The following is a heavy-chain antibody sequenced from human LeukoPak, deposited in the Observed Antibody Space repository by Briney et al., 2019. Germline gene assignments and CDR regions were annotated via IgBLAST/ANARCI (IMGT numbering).Heavy chain of an antibody. D-gene: IGHD5-18*01. J-gene: IGHJ4*02. Sequence: PSETLSLTCTVSGYSISSGYYWGWIRQPPGKGLEWIGSIYYSGSTYYSPSLKSRVTISVDTSKNQFSLKLSSVTAADTAVYYCARIQLWFDYWGQGTLVTVSS. CDR2: IYYSGST. CDR1: GYSISSGYY. V-gene: IGHV4-38-2*02. CDR3: ARIQLWFDY.